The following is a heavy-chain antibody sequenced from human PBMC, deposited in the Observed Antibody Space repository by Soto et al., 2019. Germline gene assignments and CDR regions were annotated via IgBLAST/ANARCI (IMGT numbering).Heavy chain of an antibody. V-gene: IGHV1-3*01. CDR1: GYTFTSYA. CDR2: INAGNGNT. D-gene: IGHD3-10*01. CDR3: AADTYGSGSYHDYYYYGMDV. Sequence: GASVKVSCKASGYTFTSYAMHWVRQAPGQRLEGMGWINAGNGNTKYSQKFQERVTITRDMSTSTAYMELSSLRSEDTAVYYCAADTYGSGSYHDYYYYGMDVWGQGTTVTVSS. J-gene: IGHJ6*02.